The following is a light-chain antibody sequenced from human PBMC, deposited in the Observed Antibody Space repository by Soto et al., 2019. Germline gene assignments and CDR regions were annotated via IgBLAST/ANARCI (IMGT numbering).Light chain of an antibody. J-gene: IGLJ1*01. Sequence: QSALTQPPSASGSPGQSVTISCTGTKNDIGVYDFVSWYQHHPGKAPRLIIYEVVQRPSGVPDRFSGFKSGNTASLTVSGLQAADEADYFCKSYAGSNTYVFGSGTKVTVL. CDR1: KNDIGVYDF. CDR3: KSYAGSNTYV. CDR2: EVV. V-gene: IGLV2-8*01.